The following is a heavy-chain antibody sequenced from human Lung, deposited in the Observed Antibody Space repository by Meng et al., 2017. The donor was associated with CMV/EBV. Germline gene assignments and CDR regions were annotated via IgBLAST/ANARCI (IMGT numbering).Heavy chain of an antibody. CDR2: VYWDGDG. Sequence: QITLEESGPTRVKPTQTLTLTGTFSGFSPSTNEVAVAWIRQPPRKGLAWLALVYWDGDGRYSPSLMSRLSITRNTARNQVVLAMTNVYPMDTATYFCAHGTDEPLYDFWSGYCLDYWGQGILVTVSS. D-gene: IGHD3-3*01. J-gene: IGHJ4*02. V-gene: IGHV2-5*02. CDR3: AHGTDEPLYDFWSGYCLDY. CDR1: GFSPSTNEVA.